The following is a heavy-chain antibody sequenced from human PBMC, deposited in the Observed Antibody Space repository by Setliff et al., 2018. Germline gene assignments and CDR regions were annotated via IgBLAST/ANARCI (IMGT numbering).Heavy chain of an antibody. V-gene: IGHV2-5*02. J-gene: IGHJ4*02. CDR3: ARCITIFGVVIPNAFDY. D-gene: IGHD3-3*01. Sequence: SGPTLVNPTQTLTLTCTFSGFSLSTSGVGVGWIRQPPGKALEWHALIYWDDDKRYSPSLKSRLTITKDTSKNQVVLTMTNMDPVDTATYYCARCITIFGVVIPNAFDYWGQGTLVTVSS. CDR2: IYWDDDK. CDR1: GFSLSTSGVG.